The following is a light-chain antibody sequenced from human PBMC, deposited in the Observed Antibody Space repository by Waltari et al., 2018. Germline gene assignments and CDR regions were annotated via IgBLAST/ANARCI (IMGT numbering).Light chain of an antibody. CDR1: QDINTY. CDR2: TSS. Sequence: QLTQSPSSLSASVGDRVTITCRVSQDINTYLAWYQLKPGKAPKLLISTSSTLQTGVPSRFSGSGSGPDFTLTITSLQPEDLATYYCQQLNTYPYTFGQGTKLEIK. J-gene: IGKJ2*01. V-gene: IGKV1-9*01. CDR3: QQLNTYPYT.